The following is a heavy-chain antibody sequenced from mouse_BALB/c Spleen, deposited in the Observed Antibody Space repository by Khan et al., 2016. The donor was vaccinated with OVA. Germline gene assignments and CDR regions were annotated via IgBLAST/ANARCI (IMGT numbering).Heavy chain of an antibody. V-gene: IGHV2-2*02. CDR2: IWSGGST. J-gene: IGHJ4*01. CDR1: GFSLTSYG. Sequence: QVQLQQSGPGLVQPSQSLSITCTVSGFSLTSYGVHWVRQSPGKGLEWLGVIWSGGSTDYNAAFISRLSISKDNSKSQVFFKMNSLQANDTDIYYSARIFIRTTDYAMDYWGQGTSGTGSS. CDR3: ARIFIRTTDYAMDY. D-gene: IGHD2-14*01.